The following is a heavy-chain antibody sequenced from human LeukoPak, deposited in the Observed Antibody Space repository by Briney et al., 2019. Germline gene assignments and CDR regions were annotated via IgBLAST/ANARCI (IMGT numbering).Heavy chain of an antibody. CDR1: GGSFSGYY. V-gene: IGHV4-34*01. CDR3: ARARWGYFDY. D-gene: IGHD3-16*01. CDR2: INHSGST. J-gene: IGHJ4*02. Sequence: SETLSLTCAVYGGSFSGYYWSWIRQPPGKGLEWIGEINHSGSTNYNPSLKSRVTISVDTSKNQFSLKLSSVTAADTAVCYCARARWGYFDYWGQGTLVTVSS.